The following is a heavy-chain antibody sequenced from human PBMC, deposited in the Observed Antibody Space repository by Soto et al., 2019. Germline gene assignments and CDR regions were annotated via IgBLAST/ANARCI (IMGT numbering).Heavy chain of an antibody. CDR2: FYWDEDK. CDR3: AHRQRTVYFDY. CDR1: GFSLSTSGVG. D-gene: IGHD4-17*01. J-gene: IGHJ4*02. Sequence: QITLKESGPTLVQPTQTLTLTCTFSGFSLSTSGVGVGWIRQPPGKALEWLALFYWDEDKRYSPSLKSRLTITKDTSKNQVVLTMTNMDPVDTATYYCAHRQRTVYFDYWGQGTLVTVSS. V-gene: IGHV2-5*02.